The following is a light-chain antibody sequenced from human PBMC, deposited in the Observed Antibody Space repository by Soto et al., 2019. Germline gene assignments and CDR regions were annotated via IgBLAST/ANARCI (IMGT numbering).Light chain of an antibody. CDR2: DAS. CDR1: QGIRND. Sequence: DIQMTQSPSSLSASVGDRVTITCRASQGIRNDLGWYQQKPGKAPKLLIYDASSLESGVPLRFSGSGSGTEFTLTISSLQPDDFATYYCQQYNTYWTFGQGTKVEIK. V-gene: IGKV1-17*01. CDR3: QQYNTYWT. J-gene: IGKJ1*01.